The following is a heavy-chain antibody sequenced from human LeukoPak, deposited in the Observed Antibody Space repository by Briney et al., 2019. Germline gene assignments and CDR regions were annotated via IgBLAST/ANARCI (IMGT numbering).Heavy chain of an antibody. V-gene: IGHV1-2*02. Sequence: GASVKVSCKASGYTFTDYYIHWVRQAPGQGLEWMGWINPNSGGTNYAQKFQGRVTMTRGTSISTAYMELSRLRSDDTAVYYCARAHCGGGSCYKDFDYWGQGTLVTVSS. CDR3: ARAHCGGGSCYKDFDY. CDR2: INPNSGGT. J-gene: IGHJ4*02. D-gene: IGHD2-15*01. CDR1: GYTFTDYY.